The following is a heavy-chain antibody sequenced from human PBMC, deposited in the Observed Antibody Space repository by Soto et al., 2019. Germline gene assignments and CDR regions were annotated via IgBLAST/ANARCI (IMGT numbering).Heavy chain of an antibody. CDR3: ARDRGGWGFFKIRQGNWFDP. CDR2: IKQDGSEK. Sequence: VGSLRLSCAASGFTFSSYWMSWVRQAPGKGLEWVANIKQDGSEKYYVDSVKGRFTISRDNAKNSLYLQMNSLRAEDTAVYYCARDRGGWGFFKIRQGNWFDPWGQGTLVTVSS. CDR1: GFTFSSYW. V-gene: IGHV3-7*03. D-gene: IGHD3-10*01. J-gene: IGHJ5*02.